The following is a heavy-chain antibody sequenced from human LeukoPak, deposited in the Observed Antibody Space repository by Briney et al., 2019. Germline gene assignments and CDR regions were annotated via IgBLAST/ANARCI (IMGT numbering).Heavy chain of an antibody. D-gene: IGHD6-13*01. J-gene: IGHJ5*02. CDR2: IRTSGNT. V-gene: IGHV4-4*07. CDR1: DGSMSSYY. Sequence: PSETLSLTCTVSDGSMSSYYWSWIRQPAGKGLEWIGRIRTSGNTNYNPSLASRVTMSVDTSKNQLSLKLSSVTAADTAVYYCARVNIAAAGLTFDPGGQGTLVTVSP. CDR3: ARVNIAAAGLTFDP.